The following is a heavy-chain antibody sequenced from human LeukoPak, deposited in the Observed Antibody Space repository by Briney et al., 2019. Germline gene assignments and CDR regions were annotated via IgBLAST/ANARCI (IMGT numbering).Heavy chain of an antibody. D-gene: IGHD6-13*01. CDR3: AKGYSSSWPSAFDY. J-gene: IGHJ4*02. CDR1: GFTFSTYA. CDR2: ISPSGDST. Sequence: PGGSLRLSCAASGFTFSTYAMYWVRQAPGKGLDWVSAISPSGDSTNYADSVKGRFTISRDNSRNTHYLQMNSLRAEDTAVYYCAKGYSSSWPSAFDYWGQGTLVTVSS. V-gene: IGHV3-23*01.